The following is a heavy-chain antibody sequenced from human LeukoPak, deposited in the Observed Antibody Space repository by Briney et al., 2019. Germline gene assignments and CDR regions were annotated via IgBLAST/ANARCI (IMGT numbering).Heavy chain of an antibody. CDR3: AREGRTAAVRAFDI. Sequence: PSETLSLTCAVYGGSFSGYYWSWIRQPPGKGLEWIGYIYYSGSTNYNPSLESRVTISVDTSKNQFSLKLSSVTAADTAVYYCAREGRTAAVRAFDIWGQGTMVTVSS. CDR1: GGSFSGYY. D-gene: IGHD6-13*01. J-gene: IGHJ3*02. CDR2: IYYSGST. V-gene: IGHV4-59*01.